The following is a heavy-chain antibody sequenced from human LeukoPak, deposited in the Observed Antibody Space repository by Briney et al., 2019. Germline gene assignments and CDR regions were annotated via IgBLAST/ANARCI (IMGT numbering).Heavy chain of an antibody. D-gene: IGHD5-24*01. CDR1: GFTFSSYS. Sequence: PGGSLRLSCAASGFTFSSYSMTWVRQAPGKGLEWVSSISSSSSYIYYADLVKGRFTISRDNAKNSLYLQMNSLRAEDTAVYYCASRRDGYNPFDYWGQGTLVTVSS. J-gene: IGHJ4*02. V-gene: IGHV3-21*01. CDR3: ASRRDGYNPFDY. CDR2: ISSSSSYI.